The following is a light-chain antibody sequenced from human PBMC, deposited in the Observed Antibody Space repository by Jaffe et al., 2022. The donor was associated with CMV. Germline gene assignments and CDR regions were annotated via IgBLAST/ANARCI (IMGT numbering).Light chain of an antibody. V-gene: IGLV3-21*01. J-gene: IGLJ2*01. CDR3: QVWESSSDHPHVV. CDR1: NIGSKS. Sequence: SYVLTQPPSVSVAPGKTAKITCVGDNIGSKSVHWYQQKPGQAPILVIFSDSDRPSGIPERFSGSNSWNTATLTISRVEAGDGADYFCQVWESSSDHPHVVFGGGTKLTVL. CDR2: SDS.